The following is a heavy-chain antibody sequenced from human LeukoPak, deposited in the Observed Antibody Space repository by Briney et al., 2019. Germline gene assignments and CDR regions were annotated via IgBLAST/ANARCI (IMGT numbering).Heavy chain of an antibody. Sequence: SETLSLTCAVYGGSFSGYYWSWIRQPPGKGLEWIGEINHSGSTNYNPSLKSRVTISVDTSKNQFSLKLSSVTAADTAVYYCARSLDSSDFYYWGQGTLVTVSS. CDR3: ARSLDSSDFYY. J-gene: IGHJ4*02. CDR2: INHSGST. D-gene: IGHD3-22*01. CDR1: GGSFSGYY. V-gene: IGHV4-34*01.